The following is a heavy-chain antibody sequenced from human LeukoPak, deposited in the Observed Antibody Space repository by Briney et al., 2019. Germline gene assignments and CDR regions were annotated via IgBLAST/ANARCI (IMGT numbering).Heavy chain of an antibody. CDR2: ISGSSDYI. J-gene: IGHJ4*02. CDR3: AGVVRYDSSDPSLDY. CDR1: GFTFSTYT. Sequence: GGSLRLSCAASGFTFSTYTMNWVRQAPGKGLEWVSSISGSSDYIFYADSVKGRFTISKDNAKNSLYLQMNSLRAEDTAVYYCAGVVRYDSSDPSLDYWGQGTLVTVSS. V-gene: IGHV3-21*01. D-gene: IGHD3-22*01.